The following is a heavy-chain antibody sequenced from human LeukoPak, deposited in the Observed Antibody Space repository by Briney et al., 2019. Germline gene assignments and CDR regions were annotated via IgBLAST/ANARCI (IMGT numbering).Heavy chain of an antibody. Sequence: ASVKVSCKASGYIFTGYYMHWVREAPGQGLEWMGWISTYDGDTNYAQKIQGRVTMTTDTSTTTAYIELRSLRTDDTAVYYCARIAEYHLRYYFDYCGQGTLVTVSS. CDR3: ARIAEYHLRYYFDY. J-gene: IGHJ4*02. D-gene: IGHD2-2*01. CDR2: ISTYDGDT. CDR1: GYIFTGYY. V-gene: IGHV1-18*04.